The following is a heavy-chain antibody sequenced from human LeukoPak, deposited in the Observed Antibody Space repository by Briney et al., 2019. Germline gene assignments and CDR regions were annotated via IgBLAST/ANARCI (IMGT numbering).Heavy chain of an antibody. CDR2: IYYSGST. CDR1: GGSISTYY. V-gene: IGHV4-59*12. CDR3: ARVSVAGYVDY. J-gene: IGHJ4*02. D-gene: IGHD6-19*01. Sequence: PSETLSLTCTVSGGSISTYYWSWIRQSPGKGLEWIGYIYYSGSTNYNPSLKSRITLSVDTSKNQFSLKLSSVTAADTAVYYCARVSVAGYVDYWGQGTLVTVSS.